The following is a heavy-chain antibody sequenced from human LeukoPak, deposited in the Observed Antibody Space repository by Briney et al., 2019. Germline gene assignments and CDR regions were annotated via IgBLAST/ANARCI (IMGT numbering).Heavy chain of an antibody. V-gene: IGHV4-39*07. D-gene: IGHD4-23*01. J-gene: IGHJ1*01. CDR2: IYYSGST. CDR3: ARVARYGGYTQYFQP. Sequence: SETLSLTCTVSGGSISSSSYYWGWIRQPPGKGLEWIGSIYYSGSTYYNPSLKSRVTISVDTSKNQFSLSLSSVTAADTAVYYCARVARYGGYTQYFQPWGQGTLVTVSS. CDR1: GGSISSSSYY.